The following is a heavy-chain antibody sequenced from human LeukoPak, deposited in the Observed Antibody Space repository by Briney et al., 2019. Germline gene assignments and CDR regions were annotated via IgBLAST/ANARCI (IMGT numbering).Heavy chain of an antibody. Sequence: ASVKVSCKASGYTFTSYDIKWVRQAAGQGLEGMGWMNPNRGKTGYAQKFQGRVTITRNNSISTAYMELSSLRSEDTAVYYCARGRADGGDWSDYWGQGTLVTVSS. CDR3: ARGRADGGDWSDY. CDR2: MNPNRGKT. CDR1: GYTFTSYD. V-gene: IGHV1-8*01. J-gene: IGHJ4*02. D-gene: IGHD2-21*02.